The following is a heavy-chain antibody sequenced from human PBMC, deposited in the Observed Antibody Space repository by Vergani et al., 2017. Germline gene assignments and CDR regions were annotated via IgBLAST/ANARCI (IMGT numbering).Heavy chain of an antibody. V-gene: IGHV1-58*01. Sequence: QMQLVQSGPEVKKPGTSVKVSCKASGFTFTSSAVQWVRQARGQRLEWIGWIVVGSGNTNYAQKFQERVTITRDMSTSTAYMELSSLRSEDTAVYYCAGGTLGIIAVAGTLAFDIWGQGTMVTVSS. CDR3: AGGTLGIIAVAGTLAFDI. CDR2: IVVGSGNT. J-gene: IGHJ3*02. CDR1: GFTFTSSA. D-gene: IGHD6-19*01.